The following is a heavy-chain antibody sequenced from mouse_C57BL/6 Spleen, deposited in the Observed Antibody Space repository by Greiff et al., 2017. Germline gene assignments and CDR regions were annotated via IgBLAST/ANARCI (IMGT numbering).Heavy chain of an antibody. Sequence: IQLQQPGAELVRPGSSVKLSCKASGYTFTSYWMDWVKQRPGQGLEWIGNIYPSDSETHYNQKFKDKATLTVDKSSSTAYMQLSSLTSEDSAVYYCARRGDYAMDYWGQGTSVTGSS. CDR1: GYTFTSYW. CDR2: IYPSDSET. J-gene: IGHJ4*01. CDR3: ARRGDYAMDY. V-gene: IGHV1-61*01.